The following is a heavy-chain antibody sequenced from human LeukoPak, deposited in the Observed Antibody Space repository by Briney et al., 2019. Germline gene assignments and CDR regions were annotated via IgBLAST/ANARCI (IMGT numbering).Heavy chain of an antibody. V-gene: IGHV1-2*02. D-gene: IGHD5-12*01. CDR2: INPNSGGT. CDR3: ARAGTSGYDWLGIDY. J-gene: IGHJ4*02. CDR1: GYTFTGYY. Sequence: ASVKVSCKASGYTFTGYYMHWLRQAPGQGLEWMGWINPNSGGTNYAQKFQVRVTMTRDTSISPAYMELSRLRSDDKDVYYCARAGTSGYDWLGIDYWGQGTLVTVSS.